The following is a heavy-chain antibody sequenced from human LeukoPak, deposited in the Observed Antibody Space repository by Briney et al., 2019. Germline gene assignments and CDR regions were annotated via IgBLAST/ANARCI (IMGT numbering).Heavy chain of an antibody. CDR1: GFTFSSYE. J-gene: IGHJ3*02. CDR3: ARESRRELLRAFDI. V-gene: IGHV3-48*03. D-gene: IGHD1-26*01. Sequence: GGSLRLSCAASGFTFSSYEMHWVRQAPGKGLEWISYISSSGSTIYYADSVKGRFTISRDNSKSTLYLQMNSLRAEDTAVYYCARESRRELLRAFDIWGQGTMVTVSS. CDR2: ISSSGSTI.